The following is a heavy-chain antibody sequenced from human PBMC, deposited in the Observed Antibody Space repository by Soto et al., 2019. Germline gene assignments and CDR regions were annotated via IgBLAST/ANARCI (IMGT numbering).Heavy chain of an antibody. V-gene: IGHV3-23*01. CDR1: GFTFSSYA. CDR3: AKVEQEVHHFDY. Sequence: EVQLLESGGGLVQPGGSLRLSCAASGFTFSSYAMSWVRQAPGNGLEWVSAISGSGGSTYYADSVKGRFTISRDNAKNTLYLQMNSLRAEDTAVYYWAKVEQEVHHFDYWGQGTLVTVSS. CDR2: ISGSGGST. J-gene: IGHJ4*02.